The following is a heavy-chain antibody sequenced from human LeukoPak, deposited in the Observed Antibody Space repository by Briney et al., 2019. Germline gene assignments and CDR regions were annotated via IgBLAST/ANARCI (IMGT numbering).Heavy chain of an antibody. CDR2: ISAYNGNT. J-gene: IGHJ3*02. D-gene: IGHD3-3*01. CDR3: AREVGMGITIFGVVNDAFDI. V-gene: IGHV1-18*01. CDR1: GYTFTSYS. Sequence: ASVKVSCKASGYTFTSYSISLVRQAPGQGLEWMGWISAYNGNTNYAQKLQGRVTMTTDTSTSTAYMELRSLRSDDTAVYYCAREVGMGITIFGVVNDAFDIWGQGTMVAVSS.